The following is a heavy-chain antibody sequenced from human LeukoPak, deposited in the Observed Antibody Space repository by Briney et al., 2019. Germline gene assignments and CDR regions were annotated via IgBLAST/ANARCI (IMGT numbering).Heavy chain of an antibody. CDR1: GFTFSDYS. D-gene: IGHD6-13*01. CDR3: ARGSEAVGTSPRYYYYGMDV. CDR2: ISSSSSSI. V-gene: IGHV3-21*01. J-gene: IGHJ6*02. Sequence: GGSLRLSCAASGFTFSDYSMNWVRQAPRKGLEWVSSISSSSSSIYYADSVKGRFTISRDNARNSLYLQMNSLRAEDTAVYYCARGSEAVGTSPRYYYYGMDVWGQGTTVTVSS.